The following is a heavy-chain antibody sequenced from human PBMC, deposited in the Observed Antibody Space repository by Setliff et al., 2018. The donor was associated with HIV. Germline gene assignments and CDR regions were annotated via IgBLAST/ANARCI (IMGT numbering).Heavy chain of an antibody. CDR2: IIPIVGTA. Sequence: PSVKVSCKASGGPFSTYAITWVRQAPGQGLEWMGGIIPIVGTANYAQKFQGRVTITADESTSTAYMELSSLRSEDTAVYYCARQGNPYYFDYWGQGTLVTVSS. CDR3: ARQGNPYYFDY. CDR1: GGPFSTYA. V-gene: IGHV1-69*13. J-gene: IGHJ4*02. D-gene: IGHD4-4*01.